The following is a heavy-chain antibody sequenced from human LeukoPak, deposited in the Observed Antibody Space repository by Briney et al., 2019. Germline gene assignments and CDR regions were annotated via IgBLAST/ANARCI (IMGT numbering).Heavy chain of an antibody. CDR3: ARVSGGYNYYGMDV. V-gene: IGHV3-21*01. CDR2: ISSSSSYI. J-gene: IGHJ6*02. CDR1: GFTFSSYS. Sequence: PGGSLRLSCAASGFTFSSYSMNWVRQALGKGLEWVSSISSSSSYIYYADSVKGRFTISRDNAKNSLYLQMNSLRAEDTAVYYCARVSGGYNYYGMDVWGQGTTVTVSS. D-gene: IGHD2-15*01.